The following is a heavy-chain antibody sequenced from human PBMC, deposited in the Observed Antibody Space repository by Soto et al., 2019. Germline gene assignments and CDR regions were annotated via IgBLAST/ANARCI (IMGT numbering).Heavy chain of an antibody. Sequence: EVQLVESGGGLVKPGGSLRLSCAASGFTFSSYTMNWVRQAPGKGLEWVSSISRSSSYIYFADSVKGRFTISKDNAKNSLYLQMTSLRAEDTAVYYCGAATGAYWGQGTLVTVSS. V-gene: IGHV3-21*01. CDR3: GAATGAY. D-gene: IGHD2-15*01. CDR2: ISRSSSYI. J-gene: IGHJ4*02. CDR1: GFTFSSYT.